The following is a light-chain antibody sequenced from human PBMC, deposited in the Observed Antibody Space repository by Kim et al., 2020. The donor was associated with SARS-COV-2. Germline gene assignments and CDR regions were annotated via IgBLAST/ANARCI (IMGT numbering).Light chain of an antibody. CDR3: PVWVCSSYHPL. V-gene: IGLV3-21*04. CDR2: YDS. CDR1: NIGSKS. J-gene: IGLJ3*02. Sequence: SYELTQPPSVSVAPGKTARITCGGNNIGSKSVHWYQQKPGQAPVLVIYYDSDRPSGIPERFSGSNSGNTATLTISRVEAGDDAAYYCPVWVCSSYHPLFG.